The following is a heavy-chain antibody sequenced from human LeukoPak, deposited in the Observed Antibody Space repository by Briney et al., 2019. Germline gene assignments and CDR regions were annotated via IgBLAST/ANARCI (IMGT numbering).Heavy chain of an antibody. CDR1: GYTFTGYY. D-gene: IGHD6-19*01. CDR3: ARDLGWQWLGCAFDI. Sequence: ASVKVSCKASGYTFTGYYMHWVRQAPGQGLEWMGWIDPNSGGTNYAQKFQGRATMTRDTSISTAYMELSRLRSDDTAVYYCARDLGWQWLGCAFDIWGQGTMVTVSS. CDR2: IDPNSGGT. V-gene: IGHV1-2*02. J-gene: IGHJ3*02.